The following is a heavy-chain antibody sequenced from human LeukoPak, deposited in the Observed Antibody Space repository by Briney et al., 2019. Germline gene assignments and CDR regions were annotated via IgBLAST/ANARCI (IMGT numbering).Heavy chain of an antibody. Sequence: GGSLSLSCAASGFTISSNYMSWVRQAPGKGLEWVSILYSAGSTNYADSVMGRFTISRDNSKNTLYLQMNSLRAEDTAVYYCANYYYDTSGYKNWGQGTLVTVSS. J-gene: IGHJ4*02. CDR3: ANYYYDTSGYKN. CDR2: LYSAGST. D-gene: IGHD3-22*01. V-gene: IGHV3-53*01. CDR1: GFTISSNY.